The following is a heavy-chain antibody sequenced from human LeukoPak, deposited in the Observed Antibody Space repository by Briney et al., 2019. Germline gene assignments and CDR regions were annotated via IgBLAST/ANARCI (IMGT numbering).Heavy chain of an antibody. CDR1: GFTYSSYA. J-gene: IGHJ4*02. CDR3: ARETLTYFYDSGSRH. Sequence: PGRSLRLSCAASGFTYSSYAMHWVRQAPGTGLEWGAVIWYDGSNKYYADSVKGRFTISRDNSKNTLYLQMNSLRAEDTAVYYCARETLTYFYDSGSRHWGQGTLVTVSS. V-gene: IGHV3-33*01. CDR2: IWYDGSNK. D-gene: IGHD3-10*01.